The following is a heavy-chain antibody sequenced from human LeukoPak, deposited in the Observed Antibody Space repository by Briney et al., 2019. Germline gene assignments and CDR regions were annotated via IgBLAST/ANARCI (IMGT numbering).Heavy chain of an antibody. CDR2: ISSDGRNK. J-gene: IGHJ4*02. Sequence: GRSLRLSWAASGXTFSNYAVHWVRQAPGKGLEWVAVISSDGRNKYSADSVKGRFTVSRDNSKNTLYLQMNSLRDEDTAVYYCARDVRPNSFDYWGQGTRVTVSS. CDR3: ARDVRPNSFDY. V-gene: IGHV3-30*03. CDR1: GXTFSNYA. D-gene: IGHD5-24*01.